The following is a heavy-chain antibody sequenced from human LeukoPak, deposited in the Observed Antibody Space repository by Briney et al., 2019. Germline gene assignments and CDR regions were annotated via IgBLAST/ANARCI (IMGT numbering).Heavy chain of an antibody. V-gene: IGHV4-34*01. D-gene: IGHD6-6*01. CDR2: INHSGST. Sequence: SETLSLTCAVYGGSFSGYYWSWIRQPPRKGLEWIGEINHSGSTNYNPSLKSRVTISVDTSKNQFSLKLSSVTAADTAVYYCARSPARPLGYYYYYGTDVWGQGTTVTVSS. J-gene: IGHJ6*02. CDR1: GGSFSGYY. CDR3: ARSPARPLGYYYYYGTDV.